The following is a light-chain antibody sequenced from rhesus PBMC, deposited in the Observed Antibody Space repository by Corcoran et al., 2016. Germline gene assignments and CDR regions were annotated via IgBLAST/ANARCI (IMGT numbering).Light chain of an antibody. CDR2: KAS. CDR1: ENVNNY. J-gene: IGKJ3*01. Sequence: DIQMTQSPSSLSASVGDRVTITCRASENVNNYLNWYQQKPGKAPKLLIYKASTLQSGVPSRFRASGSGTYYTFTISSLQPEDVATYYCKHGYGTPFTFGPGTKLDIK. CDR3: KHGYGTPFT. V-gene: IGKV1-74*01.